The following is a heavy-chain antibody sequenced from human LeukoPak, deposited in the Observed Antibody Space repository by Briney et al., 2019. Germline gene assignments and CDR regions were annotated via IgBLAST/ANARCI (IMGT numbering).Heavy chain of an antibody. CDR1: GGSISSSSYY. CDR2: IYYSGST. CDR3: ARVSHYYDSSGYNNWFDP. V-gene: IGHV4-39*07. Sequence: SETLSLTCTVSGGSISSSSYYWGWIRQPPGKGLEWIGSIYYSGSTYYNPSLKSRVTISVDTSKNQFSLKLSSVTAADTAVYYCARVSHYYDSSGYNNWFDPWGQGTLVTVSS. D-gene: IGHD3-22*01. J-gene: IGHJ5*02.